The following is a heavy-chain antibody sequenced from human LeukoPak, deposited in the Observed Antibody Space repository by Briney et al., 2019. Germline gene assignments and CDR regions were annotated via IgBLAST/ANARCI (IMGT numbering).Heavy chain of an antibody. J-gene: IGHJ4*02. CDR3: ARGRGIMITFGGVIFSFGPDY. CDR1: GYTFTGYY. Sequence: ASVKVSCKASGYTFTGYYMHWVRQAPGQGLEWMGRINPNSGGTNYAQKFQGRVTMTRDTSISTAYMELSRLRSDDTAVYYCARGRGIMITFGGVIFSFGPDYWGQGTLVTVSS. D-gene: IGHD3-16*02. CDR2: INPNSGGT. V-gene: IGHV1-2*06.